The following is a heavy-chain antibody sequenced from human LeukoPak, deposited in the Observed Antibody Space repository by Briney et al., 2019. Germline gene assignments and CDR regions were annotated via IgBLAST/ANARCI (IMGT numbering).Heavy chain of an antibody. J-gene: IGHJ4*02. V-gene: IGHV3-7*01. CDR3: ARDWSGWYFDY. D-gene: IGHD3-3*01. Sequence: GGSLRLSCATSGFTFSSYWMSWVRQAPGKGLEWVANIKQDGSEKYYVDSVKGRFTISRDNAKNSLYLQMNSLRAEDTAVYYCARDWSGWYFDYWGQGTLVTVSS. CDR2: IKQDGSEK. CDR1: GFTFSSYW.